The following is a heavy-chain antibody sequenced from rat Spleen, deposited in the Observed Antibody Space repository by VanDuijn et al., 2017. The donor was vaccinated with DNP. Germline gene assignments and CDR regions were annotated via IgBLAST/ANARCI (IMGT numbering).Heavy chain of an antibody. CDR1: GFSLTSYT. V-gene: IGHV2-6*01. J-gene: IGHJ4*01. CDR3: ARDYPGITTAMDT. D-gene: IGHD1-4*01. Sequence: QVQLKESGPGLVQPSQTLSLTCTVSGFSLTSYTVSWVRQPPGKGLEWIASMSSGGSTYYNSGLKSRLRISRDTSKSQVFLKMNSLQSDDTGTYYCARDYPGITTAMDTWGQGTSVTVSS. CDR2: MSSGGST.